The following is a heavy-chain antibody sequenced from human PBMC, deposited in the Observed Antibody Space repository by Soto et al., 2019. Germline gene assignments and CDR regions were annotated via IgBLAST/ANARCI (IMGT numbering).Heavy chain of an antibody. CDR1: GGSVSSGSYY. CDR2: IYYSGST. CDR3: ARVKVERNDAFDI. V-gene: IGHV4-61*01. J-gene: IGHJ3*02. Sequence: QVQLQESGPGLVKPSETLSLTCTVSGGSVSSGSYYWSWIRQPPGKGLEWIGYIYYSGSTNYNPSLKGRVTISVDTSKNQFSLKLSSVTAADTAVYYCARVKVERNDAFDIWGQGTMVTVSS.